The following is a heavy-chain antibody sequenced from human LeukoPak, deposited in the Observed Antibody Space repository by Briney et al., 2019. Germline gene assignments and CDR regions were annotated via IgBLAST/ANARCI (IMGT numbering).Heavy chain of an antibody. D-gene: IGHD3-22*01. CDR2: IYHSGST. CDR3: ARGVGYYDSSGYYERAVVFDP. Sequence: PSETLSLTCAVSGGSISSGGYSWSWIRQPPGKGLEWIGYIYHSGSTYYNPSLKSRVTISVDRSKNQFSLKLSSVTAADTAVYYCARGVGYYDSSGYYERAVVFDPWGQGTLVTVSS. CDR1: GGSISSGGYS. V-gene: IGHV4-30-2*01. J-gene: IGHJ5*02.